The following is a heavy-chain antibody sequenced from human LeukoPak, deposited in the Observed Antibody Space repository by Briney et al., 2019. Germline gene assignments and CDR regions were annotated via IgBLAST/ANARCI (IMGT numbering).Heavy chain of an antibody. CDR1: GFTVSSNY. CDR3: ARVETYYYDSSGSGDWFDP. CDR2: IYSGGST. Sequence: GGSLRLSCAASGFTVSSNYMSWVRQAPGKGLEWVSVIYSGGSTYYADSVKGRFTISRDNSKNTQYLQMNSLRAEDTAVYYCARVETYYYDSSGSGDWFDPWGQGTLVTVSS. J-gene: IGHJ5*02. V-gene: IGHV3-66*01. D-gene: IGHD3-22*01.